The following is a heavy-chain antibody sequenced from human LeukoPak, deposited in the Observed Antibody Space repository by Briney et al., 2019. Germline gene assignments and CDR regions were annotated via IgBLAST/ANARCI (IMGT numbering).Heavy chain of an antibody. J-gene: IGHJ4*02. D-gene: IGHD6-13*01. CDR2: IDHSGSP. CDR1: GGSFSGYY. CDR3: ARVRSSSWYSDY. V-gene: IGHV4-34*01. Sequence: SETLSLTCAVYGGSFSGYYYSWIRQPPGRGLEWIGEIDHSGSPNYNPSLKSRVTISVDTSKNQLSLKLSSVTAADTAVYYCARVRSSSWYSDYWGQGTLVTVSS.